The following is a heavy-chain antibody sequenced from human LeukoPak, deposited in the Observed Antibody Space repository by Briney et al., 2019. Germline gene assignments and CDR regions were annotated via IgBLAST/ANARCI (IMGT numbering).Heavy chain of an antibody. CDR3: ARGGYDGGWEFDY. CDR1: GGSISSYY. CDR2: IYYSGST. D-gene: IGHD5-12*01. V-gene: IGHV4-59*01. Sequence: PSETLSLTCTVSGGSISSYYWSWLRQPPGKGLEWIGYIYYSGSTNYNPSLKSRVTISVDTSKNQFSLKLSSVTAADTAVYYCARGGYDGGWEFDYWGQGTLVTVSS. J-gene: IGHJ4*02.